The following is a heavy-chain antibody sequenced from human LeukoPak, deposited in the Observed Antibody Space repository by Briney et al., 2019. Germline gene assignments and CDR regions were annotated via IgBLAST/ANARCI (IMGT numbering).Heavy chain of an antibody. Sequence: GGSLRLSCAASGFPFSSYSMNWVRQAPGKGLEWVSFISSSSSYIYYADSVKGRFTISRDNAKNSLYLQMNSLRGEDAAVYYCARKNYGGYFDYWGQGTLVTVSS. CDR2: ISSSSSYI. CDR3: ARKNYGGYFDY. CDR1: GFPFSSYS. J-gene: IGHJ4*02. V-gene: IGHV3-21*01. D-gene: IGHD1-7*01.